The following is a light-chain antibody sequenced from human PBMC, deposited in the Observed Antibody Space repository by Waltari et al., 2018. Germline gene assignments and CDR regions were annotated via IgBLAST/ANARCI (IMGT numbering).Light chain of an antibody. Sequence: DIQLTQSPSFLSASVGDRVTITCRSSQAISSYLAWYQQKPGKAPKLLISTASDLESGVPSRFSGMGSLREFTLTVSSLQPEDFATYDCQQLHSFPFTFGGGTKVEIK. J-gene: IGKJ4*01. CDR1: QAISSY. CDR3: QQLHSFPFT. V-gene: IGKV1-9*01. CDR2: TAS.